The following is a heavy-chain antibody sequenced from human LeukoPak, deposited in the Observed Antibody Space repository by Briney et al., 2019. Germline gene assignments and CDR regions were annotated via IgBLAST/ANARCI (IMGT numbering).Heavy chain of an antibody. D-gene: IGHD1-26*01. Sequence: SETLSLTCTVSGGSISSSAYYWGWLRQAPGKGLEWIGSVFHSGGTYYNPSLKSRVTISVDTSKNQFSLKLNSMTAADTALYYCARTKSGSYHSPFDYWGQGTLVTVSS. CDR2: VFHSGGT. CDR3: ARTKSGSYHSPFDY. V-gene: IGHV4-39*01. J-gene: IGHJ4*02. CDR1: GGSISSSAYY.